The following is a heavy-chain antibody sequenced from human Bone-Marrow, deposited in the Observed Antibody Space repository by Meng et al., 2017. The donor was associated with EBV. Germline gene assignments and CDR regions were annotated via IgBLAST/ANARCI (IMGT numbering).Heavy chain of an antibody. V-gene: IGHV4-30-2*01. J-gene: IGHJ4*02. Sequence: QLQLQESGSGLVKPSQPLFATCAVSGGSISSGGYSWSWILQPPGKGLEWIGYIYHSGSTYYNPSLKSRVTISVDRSKNQFSLKLSSVTAADTAVYYCARVVARSYFDYWGQGTLVTVSS. CDR2: IYHSGST. CDR3: ARVVARSYFDY. CDR1: GGSISSGGYS.